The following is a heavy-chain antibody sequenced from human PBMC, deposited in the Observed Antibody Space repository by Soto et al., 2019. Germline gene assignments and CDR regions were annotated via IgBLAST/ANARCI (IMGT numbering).Heavy chain of an antibody. CDR3: AAVIPPNSSGYYYLDY. CDR2: IVVGSSNT. D-gene: IGHD3-22*01. Sequence: SVKVSCKASGFTFTSSAVQWVRQARGQRLEWIGWIVVGSSNTNYAQKFQERVTITRDMSTSTAYMELSGLRSEDTAVYYCAAVIPPNSSGYYYLDYWGQGTLVTVSS. CDR1: GFTFTSSA. J-gene: IGHJ4*02. V-gene: IGHV1-58*01.